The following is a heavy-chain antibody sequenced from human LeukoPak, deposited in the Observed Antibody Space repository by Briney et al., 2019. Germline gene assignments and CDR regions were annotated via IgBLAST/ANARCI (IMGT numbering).Heavy chain of an antibody. CDR1: GFTFSSYW. D-gene: IGHD5-12*01. V-gene: IGHV3-7*02. J-gene: IGHJ4*02. Sequence: PGGSLRLSCAVSGFTFSSYWISWVRQAPGKGLEWVANIKQDGSEKYYVDSVRGRFTISRDNAKNSLYLQMNSLRAEDTAVYYCATSPLDDYDYWGQGTLVTVSS. CDR2: IKQDGSEK. CDR3: ATSPLDDYDY.